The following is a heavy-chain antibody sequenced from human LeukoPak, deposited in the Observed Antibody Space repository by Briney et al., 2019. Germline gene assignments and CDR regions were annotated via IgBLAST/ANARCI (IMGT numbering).Heavy chain of an antibody. J-gene: IGHJ4*02. CDR1: GGSFSGYY. CDR3: ARSTRRPLWWWAY. CDR2: INHSGST. Sequence: SETLSLTCAVYGGSFSGYYWSWIRQPPGEGLEWIGEINHSGSTNYNSSLKSRVTISVDTSKNQFSLKLSSVTAADTAVYYCARSTRRPLWWWAYWGQGTLVTVSS. D-gene: IGHD2-21*01. V-gene: IGHV4-34*01.